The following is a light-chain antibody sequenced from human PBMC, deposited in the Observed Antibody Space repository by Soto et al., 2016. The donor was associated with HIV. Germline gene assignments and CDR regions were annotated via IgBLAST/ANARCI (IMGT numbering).Light chain of an antibody. V-gene: IGLV3-21*03. J-gene: IGLJ1*01. CDR1: NIGTKS. CDR3: QVWHSGGDNYV. CDR2: DDT. Sequence: SYELTQPPSVSVAPGKTARISCGGNNIGTKSVHWYQQKPGQAPVLVVYDDTDRPSGIPERFSGSNSGSAATLTISRVEAGDEADYYCQVWHSGGDNYVFGPGTKVSV.